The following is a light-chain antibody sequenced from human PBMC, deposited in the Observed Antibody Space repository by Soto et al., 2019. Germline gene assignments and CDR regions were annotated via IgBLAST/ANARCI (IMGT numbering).Light chain of an antibody. CDR2: GAS. CDR3: QHYCSSSLT. Sequence: EIVLTQSPGTLSLSPGERATLSCRASQSVSSSYLAWYQQKPGQAPRLLIYGASGRATGIPDRFSGSGSGTDFTLTISRLEPEDFAVYYCQHYCSSSLTFGGGTKVDIK. CDR1: QSVSSSY. V-gene: IGKV3-20*01. J-gene: IGKJ4*01.